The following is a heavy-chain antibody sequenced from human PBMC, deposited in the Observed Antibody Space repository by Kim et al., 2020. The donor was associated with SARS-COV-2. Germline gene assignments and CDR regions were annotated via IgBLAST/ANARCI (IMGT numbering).Heavy chain of an antibody. J-gene: IGHJ5*02. V-gene: IGHV1-2*02. CDR3: ARGGSAAIKNRRGLNWFDP. Sequence: ASVKVSCKASGYTFTGYYMHWVRQAPGQGLEWMGWINPNSGGTNYAQKFQGRVTMTRDTSISTAYMELSRLRSDDTAVYYCARGGSAAIKNRRGLNWFDPWGQGTLVTVSS. CDR1: GYTFTGYY. CDR2: INPNSGGT. D-gene: IGHD2-2*01.